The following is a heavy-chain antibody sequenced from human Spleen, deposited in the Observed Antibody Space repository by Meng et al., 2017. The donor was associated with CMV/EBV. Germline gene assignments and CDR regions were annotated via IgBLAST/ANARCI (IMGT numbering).Heavy chain of an antibody. J-gene: IGHJ6*02. D-gene: IGHD2-2*01. CDR2: ISTYNGNT. CDR3: ARGPARVYYYYGMDV. CDR1: GYTFTKYG. V-gene: IGHV1-18*04. Sequence: ASVKVSCKASGYTFTKYGISWVRQAPGQGLEWMGWISTYNGNTNYTQNLQGRVTMTTDTSTSTAYMELRALRSEDTAVYYCARGPARVYYYYGMDVWGQGTTVTVSS.